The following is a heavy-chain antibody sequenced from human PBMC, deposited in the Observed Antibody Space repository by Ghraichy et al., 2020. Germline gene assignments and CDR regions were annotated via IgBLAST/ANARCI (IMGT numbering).Heavy chain of an antibody. CDR3: AKDEDWGLSFDY. Sequence: GESLNISCAASGFTFSSYAMSWVRQAPGKGLEWVSAISGSGGSTYYADSVKGRFTISRDNSKNTLYLQMNSLRAEDTAVYYCAKDEDWGLSFDYWGQGTLVTVSS. J-gene: IGHJ4*02. CDR2: ISGSGGST. D-gene: IGHD3/OR15-3a*01. V-gene: IGHV3-23*01. CDR1: GFTFSSYA.